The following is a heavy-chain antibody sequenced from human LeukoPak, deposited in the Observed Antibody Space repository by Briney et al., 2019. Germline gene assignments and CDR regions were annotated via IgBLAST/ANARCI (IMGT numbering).Heavy chain of an antibody. CDR1: GCTFSSYA. CDR3: ASGTGYNFDY. V-gene: IGHV1-69*13. CDR2: IIPIFGTA. D-gene: IGHD5-24*01. J-gene: IGHJ4*02. Sequence: ASVKVSCKASGCTFSSYAISWVRQAPGQGLEWMGGIIPIFGTANYAQKFQGRVTITADESTSTAYMELSSLRAEDTAVYYCASGTGYNFDYWGQGTLVTVSS.